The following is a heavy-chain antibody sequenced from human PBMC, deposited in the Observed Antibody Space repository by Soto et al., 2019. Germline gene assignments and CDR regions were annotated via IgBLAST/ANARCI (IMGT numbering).Heavy chain of an antibody. Sequence: GGSLRLSCAASGFTFSSYAMHWVRQAPGKGLEWVAVISYDGSNKYYADSVKGRFTISRDNSKNTLYLQMNSLRAEDTAVYYCARDGYYYDSSGYYDYYYGMDVWGQGTTVTVSS. D-gene: IGHD3-22*01. CDR3: ARDGYYYDSSGYYDYYYGMDV. J-gene: IGHJ6*02. CDR1: GFTFSSYA. V-gene: IGHV3-30-3*01. CDR2: ISYDGSNK.